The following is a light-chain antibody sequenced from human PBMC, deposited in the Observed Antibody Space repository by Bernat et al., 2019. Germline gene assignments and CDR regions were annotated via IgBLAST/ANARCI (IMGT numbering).Light chain of an antibody. Sequence: QSALTQPRSVSGSPGQSVTISCTGTSSDVGAYNYVSWSQHHPGKAPKLMIYDVNQRPSGVPDHFSGSKSGNTASLTISGLQAEDEADYYCRSYAGSKGYVFGTGTEVTVL. CDR2: DVN. J-gene: IGLJ1*01. CDR1: SSDVGAYNY. V-gene: IGLV2-11*01. CDR3: RSYAGSKGYV.